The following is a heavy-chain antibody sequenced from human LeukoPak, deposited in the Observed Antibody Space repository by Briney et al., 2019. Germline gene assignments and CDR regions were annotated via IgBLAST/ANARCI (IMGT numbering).Heavy chain of an antibody. V-gene: IGHV4-39*07. CDR2: IYYSGST. Sequence: SETLSLTCTVSGASISDSNYYWGWIRQPPGKGLEWIGSIYYSGSTYYNPSLKSRVTISVDTSKDQFSLKLRSVTAADTAVYYCARKVGYYYDSSGYYHPYYMDVWGKGTTVTVSS. J-gene: IGHJ6*03. D-gene: IGHD3-22*01. CDR3: ARKVGYYYDSSGYYHPYYMDV. CDR1: GASISDSNYY.